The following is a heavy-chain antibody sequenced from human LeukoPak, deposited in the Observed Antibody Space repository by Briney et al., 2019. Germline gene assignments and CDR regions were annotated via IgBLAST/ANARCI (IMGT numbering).Heavy chain of an antibody. J-gene: IGHJ6*02. D-gene: IGHD2-2*01. CDR3: ARGPWALVVPAAMKYYYYYGMDV. V-gene: IGHV1-8*01. Sequence: ASVKVSCKASGYTFTSYDINWVRQATGQGLEWMGWMNPNSGNTGYAQKFQGRVTMTRNTSISTAYMELSSPRSEDTAVYYCARGPWALVVPAAMKYYYYYGMDVWGQGTTVTVSS. CDR2: MNPNSGNT. CDR1: GYTFTSYD.